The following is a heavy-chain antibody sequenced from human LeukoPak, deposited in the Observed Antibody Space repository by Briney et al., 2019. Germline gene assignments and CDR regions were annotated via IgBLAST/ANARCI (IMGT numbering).Heavy chain of an antibody. CDR3: ASDSRSSSLK. V-gene: IGHV3-30*04. CDR2: ISYDGSNK. CDR1: GFTFSSYA. J-gene: IGHJ4*02. Sequence: PGGSLRLSCAASGFTFSSYAMHWVRQAPGKGLEWVAVISYDGSNKYYADSVKGRFTISRDNSKNTLYLQMNSLRAEDTAVYYCASDSRSSSLKWGQGTLVTVSS. D-gene: IGHD6-13*01.